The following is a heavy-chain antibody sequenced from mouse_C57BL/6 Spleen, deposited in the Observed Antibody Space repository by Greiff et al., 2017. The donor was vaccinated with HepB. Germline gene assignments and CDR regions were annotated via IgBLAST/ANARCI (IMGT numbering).Heavy chain of an antibody. Sequence: VQLQQSGPVLVKPGASVKMSCKASGYTFTDYYMNWVKQSHGKSLEWIGVINPYNGGTSYNQKFKGKATLTVDKSSSTAYMELNSLTSEDSAVYYCARRDDYDGGYFDYWGQGTTLTVSS. V-gene: IGHV1-19*01. J-gene: IGHJ2*01. CDR1: GYTFTDYY. CDR2: INPYNGGT. D-gene: IGHD2-4*01. CDR3: ARRDDYDGGYFDY.